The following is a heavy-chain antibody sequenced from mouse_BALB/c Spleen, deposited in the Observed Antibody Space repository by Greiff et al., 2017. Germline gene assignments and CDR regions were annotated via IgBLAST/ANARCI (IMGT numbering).Heavy chain of an antibody. CDR2: IDPETGGT. CDR3: TRAAVVAPFDY. D-gene: IGHD1-1*01. J-gene: IGHJ2*01. CDR1: GYTFTDYE. Sequence: QVQLQQSGAELVKPGASVTLSCKASGYTFTDYEMHWVKQTPVHGLEWIGAIDPETGGTAYNQKFKGKATLTADKSSSTAYMELRSLTSEDSAVYYCTRAAVVAPFDYWGQGTTLTVSS. V-gene: IGHV1-15*01.